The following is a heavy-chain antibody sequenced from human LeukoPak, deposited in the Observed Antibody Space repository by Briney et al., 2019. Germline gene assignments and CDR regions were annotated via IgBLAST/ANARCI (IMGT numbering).Heavy chain of an antibody. V-gene: IGHV1-2*06. CDR2: INPNSGGT. J-gene: IGHJ5*02. Sequence: GASMKVSCKASGYTFTGYYMHWVRQAPGQGLEWMGRINPNSGGTNYAQKFQGRVTMTRDTSISTAYMELSRLRSDDTAVYYCASLGGIVIDSGYAWGQGTLVTVSS. CDR1: GYTFTGYY. CDR3: ASLGGIVIDSGYA. D-gene: IGHD5-12*01.